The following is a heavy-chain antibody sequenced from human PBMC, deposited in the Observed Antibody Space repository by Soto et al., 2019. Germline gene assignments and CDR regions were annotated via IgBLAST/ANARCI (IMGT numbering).Heavy chain of an antibody. CDR2: FYYSGST. J-gene: IGHJ3*02. V-gene: IGHV4-39*02. Sequence: QLQLQESGPGLVKPSETLSLSCTVSGGSISSSDYYWGWIRQPPGKGLEWIGSFYYSGSTYYNPSLKSRVTISVETSNNHFSLRLSSVTAADTAVYYCARRRSGSLSAFDIWGQGTMVTVSS. CDR1: GGSISSSDYY. CDR3: ARRRSGSLSAFDI. D-gene: IGHD3-3*01.